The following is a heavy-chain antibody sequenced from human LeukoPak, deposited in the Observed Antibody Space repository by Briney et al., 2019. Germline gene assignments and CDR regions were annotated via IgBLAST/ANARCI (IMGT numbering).Heavy chain of an antibody. CDR2: ITWNSGSV. CDR3: AKGLGVASLIVDALDM. D-gene: IGHD3/OR15-3a*01. CDR1: GFTFHDYA. Sequence: GGSLRLSCAASGFTFHDYATHWVRQVPGQGLEWVSGITWNSGSVLYADSVRGRFTISRDNAKNSLYLQMNSLRPEDMAFYYCAKGLGVASLIVDALDMWGQGTMVTV. V-gene: IGHV3-9*03. J-gene: IGHJ3*02.